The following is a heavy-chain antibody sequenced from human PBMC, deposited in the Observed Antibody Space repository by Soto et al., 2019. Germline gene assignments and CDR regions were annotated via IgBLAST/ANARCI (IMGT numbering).Heavy chain of an antibody. D-gene: IGHD3-10*01. CDR1: GGSFSGYY. CDR2: INHSGST. CDR3: ARGRITMVRGVIWFDP. J-gene: IGHJ5*02. V-gene: IGHV4-34*01. Sequence: SETLSLTCAVYGGSFSGYYCSWIRQPPGKGLEWIGEINHSGSTNYNPSLKSRVTISVDTSKNQFSLKLSSVTAADTAVYYCARGRITMVRGVIWFDPWGQGTLVTVSS.